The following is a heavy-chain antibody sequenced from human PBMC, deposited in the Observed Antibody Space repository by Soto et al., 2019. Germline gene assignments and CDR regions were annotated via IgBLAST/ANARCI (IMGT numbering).Heavy chain of an antibody. Sequence: PXGFLSLSCAASGLPFSSYAVSWVRQAPGKGLEWVSAISGSGGSTYYADSVKGRFTISRDNSKNTLYLQMNSLRAEDTAVYYCAKSLASGWYPDFDYWGQGTLVTVSS. D-gene: IGHD6-19*01. CDR3: AKSLASGWYPDFDY. J-gene: IGHJ4*02. V-gene: IGHV3-23*01. CDR2: ISGSGGST. CDR1: GLPFSSYA.